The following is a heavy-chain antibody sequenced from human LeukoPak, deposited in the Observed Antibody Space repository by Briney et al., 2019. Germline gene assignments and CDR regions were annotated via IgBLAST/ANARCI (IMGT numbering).Heavy chain of an antibody. J-gene: IGHJ4*02. V-gene: IGHV1-46*01. CDR2: INPSGCSA. CDR3: ARLADYDSSGYFSY. D-gene: IGHD3-22*01. Sequence: ASVKVSCKASGYTFTRYYMHWVRQAPGQGLEWMGIINPSGCSARYAQKFQGRVTMTRDTSTSTVYMEVSSLRSDDTAVYYCARLADYDSSGYFSYWGQGTLVTVSS. CDR1: GYTFTRYY.